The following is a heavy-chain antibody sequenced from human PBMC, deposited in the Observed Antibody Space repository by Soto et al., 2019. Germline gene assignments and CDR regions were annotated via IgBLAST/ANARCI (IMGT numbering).Heavy chain of an antibody. CDR1: GFSLSTSGVA. J-gene: IGHJ3*02. Sequence: QITLKESGPTLVKPTQTLTLTCTFSGFSLSTSGVAVGWIRQPPGKALEWLALINWDDDKRYSPSLKSRLTVXKXXSXXXXXXXXXXXXXXXXXXXXXXXXXXRWFGEXXDAFDIWGQGTVVTVSS. V-gene: IGHV2-5*02. CDR3: XXXXXRWFGEXXDAFDI. D-gene: IGHD3-10*01. CDR2: INWDDDK.